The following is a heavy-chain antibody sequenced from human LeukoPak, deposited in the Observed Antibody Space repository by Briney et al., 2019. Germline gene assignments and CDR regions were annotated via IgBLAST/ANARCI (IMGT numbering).Heavy chain of an antibody. Sequence: GGSLRLSCAASGFTFSSYAMSWVRQAPGKGLEWVSAISGSGGSTYYADSVKGRFTISRDNSKNTLYLQMNSLRAEDTAVYYCAKGLGSKWFGEPHYYYYGMDVWGQGTTVTVSS. D-gene: IGHD3-10*01. CDR2: ISGSGGST. CDR1: GFTFSSYA. J-gene: IGHJ6*02. V-gene: IGHV3-23*01. CDR3: AKGLGSKWFGEPHYYYYGMDV.